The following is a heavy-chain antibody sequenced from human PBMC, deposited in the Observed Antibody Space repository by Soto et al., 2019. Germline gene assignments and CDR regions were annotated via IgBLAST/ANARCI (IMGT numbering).Heavy chain of an antibody. CDR3: ASYCSGGSCYFPHY. CDR2: IYYSGST. CDR1: GGSISSSSYY. J-gene: IGHJ4*02. Sequence: QLQLQESGPGLVKPSETLSLTCTVSGGSISSSSYYWGWIRQPPGKGLEWIGSIYYSGSTSYNPSLQSRITISVHQSKNQFSLKLSLVTAAHTAVYYCASYCSGGSCYFPHYWGPGTLVTVSS. D-gene: IGHD2-15*01. V-gene: IGHV4-39*01.